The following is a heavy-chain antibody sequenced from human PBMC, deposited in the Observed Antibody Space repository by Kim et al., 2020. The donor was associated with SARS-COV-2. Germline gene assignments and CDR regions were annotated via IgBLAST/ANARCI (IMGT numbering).Heavy chain of an antibody. D-gene: IGHD3-22*01. CDR1: GGSFSRYY. CDR2: INHSGST. J-gene: IGHJ2*01. V-gene: IGHV4-34*01. CDR3: ASSRSGYYFGSWYFDL. Sequence: SETLSLTCAVYGGSFSRYYWSWIRKPQGKGMEWIGEINHSGSTNYNHSLKSRVTISVDTSKTQFSLKLSSVTAADTAVYYCASSRSGYYFGSWYFDLWGRGTLVTVSS.